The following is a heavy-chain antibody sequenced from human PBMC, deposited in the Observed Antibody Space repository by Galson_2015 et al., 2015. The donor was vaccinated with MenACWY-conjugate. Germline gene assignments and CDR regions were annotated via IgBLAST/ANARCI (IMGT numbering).Heavy chain of an antibody. J-gene: IGHJ6*01. Sequence: QSGAEVKKPAESLTISCTGSGYSFANYWIGWVRQMPGKGLEWMGMIYPGDSDTRYSPSFQGQVTISADTSINIAYLQWSSLKASDTAMYYCARHHDKDQMPVAYNNYGIDV. CDR2: IYPGDSDT. D-gene: IGHD2-15*01. CDR1: GYSFANYW. CDR3: ARHHDKDQMPVAYNNYGIDV. V-gene: IGHV5-51*01.